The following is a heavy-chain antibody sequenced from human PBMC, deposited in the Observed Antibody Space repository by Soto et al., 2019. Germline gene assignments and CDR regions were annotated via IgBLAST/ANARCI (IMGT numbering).Heavy chain of an antibody. CDR3: ARGLYCGGGCYSHFDY. V-gene: IGHV1-69*01. J-gene: IGHJ4*02. D-gene: IGHD2-21*02. Sequence: APGQGLDWMGGIIPIFGTTDYGQRFQGRVTITADESTNTAYMELSSLRSDDTAVYYCARGLYCGGGCYSHFDYWGQGTLVTVSS. CDR2: IIPIFGTT.